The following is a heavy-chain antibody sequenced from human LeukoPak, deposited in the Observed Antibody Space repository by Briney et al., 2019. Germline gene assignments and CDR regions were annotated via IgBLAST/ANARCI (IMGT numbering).Heavy chain of an antibody. CDR3: ARAGSAAGTKGDAIDI. D-gene: IGHD6-13*01. J-gene: IGHJ3*02. V-gene: IGHV4-30-2*01. CDR2: IYHSGST. Sequence: SQTLSLTCAVSGGSISSGGYSWSWIRQPPGKGLEWIGYIYHSGSTYYNPSLKSRVTISVDRSKNQFSLKLSSVTAADTAVYYCARAGSAAGTKGDAIDIWGQGTMVTVSS. CDR1: GGSISSGGYS.